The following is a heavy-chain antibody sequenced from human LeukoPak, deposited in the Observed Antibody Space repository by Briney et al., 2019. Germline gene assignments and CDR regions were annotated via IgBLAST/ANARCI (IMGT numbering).Heavy chain of an antibody. J-gene: IGHJ2*01. CDR1: GFTFSSYA. CDR3: VKGYCSGDSCYWYFDL. D-gene: IGHD2-15*01. V-gene: IGHV3-64D*06. CDR2: ITSNGGST. Sequence: GSLRLSCSASGFTFSSYAMHWVRQAPGKGLEYVSAITSNGGSTYYADSVKGRFTISRDNSKNTLYLQMSSLRAEDTAVYYCVKGYCSGDSCYWYFDLWGRGTPVTVSS.